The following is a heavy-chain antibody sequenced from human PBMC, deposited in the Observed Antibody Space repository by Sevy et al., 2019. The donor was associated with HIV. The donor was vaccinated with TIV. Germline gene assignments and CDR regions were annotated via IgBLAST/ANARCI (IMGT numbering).Heavy chain of an antibody. V-gene: IGHV1-2*02. CDR2: INPKSGGT. CDR3: ARVVEPAGIDPYYYGVDV. Sequence: ASVKVSCKASGYTFTDYYIHWVRQAPGQGLEWMGWINPKSGGTNYAQKFHGRVTMTRDTSINTAYMKLSRLRSADTAVYYCARVVEPAGIDPYYYGVDVWGPGATVTVSS. CDR1: GYTFTDYY. J-gene: IGHJ6*02. D-gene: IGHD2-2*02.